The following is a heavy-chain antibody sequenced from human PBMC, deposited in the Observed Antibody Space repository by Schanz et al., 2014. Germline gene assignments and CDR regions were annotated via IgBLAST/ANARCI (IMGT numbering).Heavy chain of an antibody. J-gene: IGHJ5*02. CDR3: EKAEDDIWTDSYSRLDP. Sequence: QVHLVQSGAEVKRPGASVKVSCKASEYSFTSYSMHWVRQAPGQRLEWMGWINTGSGDTKYSQNFQGRVTITRDTSTSTAYMELRSLRSDDTAVYCWEKAEDDIWTDSYSRLDPWGQGTLVTVSS. D-gene: IGHD3-9*01. CDR2: INTGSGDT. V-gene: IGHV1-3*04. CDR1: EYSFTSYS.